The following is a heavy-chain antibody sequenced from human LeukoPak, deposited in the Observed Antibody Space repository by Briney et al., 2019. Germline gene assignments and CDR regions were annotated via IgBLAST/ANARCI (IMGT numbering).Heavy chain of an antibody. D-gene: IGHD1-26*01. Sequence: PSGTLSLTCAVSGGSISSSNWWSWVRQPPGKGLEWIGEIYHSGSTNYNPSLKSRVTISVDKSKNQFSLKLSSVTAADTAVYYCARGYLEWELHFFDYWGQGTLVTVSS. CDR2: IYHSGST. J-gene: IGHJ4*02. V-gene: IGHV4-4*02. CDR3: ARGYLEWELHFFDY. CDR1: GGSISSSNW.